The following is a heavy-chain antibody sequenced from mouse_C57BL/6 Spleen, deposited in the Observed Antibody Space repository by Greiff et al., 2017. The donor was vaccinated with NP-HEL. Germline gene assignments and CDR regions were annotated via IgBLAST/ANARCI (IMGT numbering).Heavy chain of an antibody. Sequence: VKLMESGAELVRPGTSVKVSCKASGYAFTNYLIEWVKQRPGQGLEWIGVINPGSGGTNYNEKFKGKATLTADKSSSTAYMQLSSLTSEDSAVYFCARLDYDGYYAMDYWGQGTSVTVSS. D-gene: IGHD2-4*01. CDR2: INPGSGGT. CDR1: GYAFTNYL. J-gene: IGHJ4*01. CDR3: ARLDYDGYYAMDY. V-gene: IGHV1-54*01.